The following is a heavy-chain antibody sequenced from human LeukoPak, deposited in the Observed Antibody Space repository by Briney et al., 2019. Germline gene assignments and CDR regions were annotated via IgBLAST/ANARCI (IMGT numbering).Heavy chain of an antibody. CDR2: IYPSGTT. J-gene: IGHJ4*02. Sequence: SETLSLTCTVSGGSINSGTYYWSWIRQPAGKGLEWIGRIYPSGTTNYNPSLKSRVTISVDTSKNQFSLKLTSVTAADTAVYYCARTGPRQLIDYWGQGTLVTVSS. D-gene: IGHD6-19*01. CDR1: GGSINSGTYY. CDR3: ARTGPRQLIDY. V-gene: IGHV4-61*02.